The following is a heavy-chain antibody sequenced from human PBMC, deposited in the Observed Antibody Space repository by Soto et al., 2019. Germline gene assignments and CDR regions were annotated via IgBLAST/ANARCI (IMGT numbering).Heavy chain of an antibody. J-gene: IGHJ4*02. CDR2: INHSGST. CDR3: ARALRYFYY. D-gene: IGHD3-9*01. V-gene: IGHV4-34*01. CDR1: GGSFSGYY. Sequence: SETLSLTCAVYGGSFSGYYWSWIRQPPGKGLEWIGEINHSGSTNYNPSLKSRVTISVDTSKNQFSLKLSSVTAADTAVYYCARALRYFYYWGQGTLVTVSS.